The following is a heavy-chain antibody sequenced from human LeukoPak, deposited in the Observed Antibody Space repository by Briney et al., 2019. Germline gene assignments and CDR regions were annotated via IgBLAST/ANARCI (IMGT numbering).Heavy chain of an antibody. CDR3: SSQGRGQSGSYDH. J-gene: IGHJ4*02. V-gene: IGHV4-59*08. D-gene: IGHD1-26*01. CDR1: GGSISSYY. Sequence: PSETLSLTCTVSGGSISSYYWSWIRQPPGKGLEWIGYIYYSGSTNYNPSLKSRVTISVDTAKNRFSLKLSSVTAADTAVYYCSSQGRGQSGSYDHGGQGTLVTVSP. CDR2: IYYSGST.